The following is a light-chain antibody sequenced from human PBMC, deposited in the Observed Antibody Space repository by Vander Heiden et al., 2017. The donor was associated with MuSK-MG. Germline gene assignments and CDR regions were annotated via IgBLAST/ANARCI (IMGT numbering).Light chain of an antibody. V-gene: IGKV1-33*01. CDR3: QQYENPLAT. CDR2: DAS. CDR1: QDISNY. Sequence: DGRMTQSPSSLSASVGDRVTITCQASQDISNYLNWYQQKPGKAPKLLIDDASNLETGGPSRLSGSGSGTDLTFTISSLQPEDIATYYCQQYENPLATCGAGTKVDIK. J-gene: IGKJ3*01.